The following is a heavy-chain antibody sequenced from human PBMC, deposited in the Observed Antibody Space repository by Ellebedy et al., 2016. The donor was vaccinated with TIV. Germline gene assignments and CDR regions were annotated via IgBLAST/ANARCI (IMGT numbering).Heavy chain of an antibody. CDR2: IIDDVSIK. CDR1: GFTFSNYW. D-gene: IGHD3-10*01. Sequence: PGGSLRLSCAASGFTFSNYWMHWVRQAPGKGLVWLSRIIDDVSIKDYADSVKGRFTTSRENAKNTLYLQMNSLSAEDTALYYCARDLHDGSSDYWGQGTLVTVSS. J-gene: IGHJ4*02. V-gene: IGHV3-74*01. CDR3: ARDLHDGSSDY.